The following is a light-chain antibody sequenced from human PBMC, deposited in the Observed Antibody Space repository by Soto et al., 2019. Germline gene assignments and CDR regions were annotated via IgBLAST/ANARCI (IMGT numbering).Light chain of an antibody. CDR2: EGS. J-gene: IGLJ2*01. CDR3: SSYAGSSTVV. V-gene: IGLV2-23*01. Sequence: QSALTQPASVSGSPGQSITISCTGTSSDVGSYNLVSWYQQHPGKAPKLMIYEGSKRPSGVSNRFSGSKSGNTASLTISGLLTEDEADYHCSSYAGSSTVVFGGGTKLTVL. CDR1: SSDVGSYNL.